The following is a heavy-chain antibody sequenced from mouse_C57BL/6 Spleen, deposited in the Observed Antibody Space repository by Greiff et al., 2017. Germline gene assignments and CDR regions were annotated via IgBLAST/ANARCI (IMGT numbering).Heavy chain of an antibody. CDR2: ISGGGGNT. J-gene: IGHJ2*01. CDR1: GFTFSSYT. V-gene: IGHV5-9*01. Sequence: EVKLVESGGGLVKPGGSLKLSCAASGFTFSSYTMSWVRQTPEKRLEWVATISGGGGNTYYPDSVKGRFTISRDNAKNTLYLQMSSLRSEDTSSYYCARVYYDYGYYFDYWGQGTTLTVSS. CDR3: ARVYYDYGYYFDY. D-gene: IGHD2-4*01.